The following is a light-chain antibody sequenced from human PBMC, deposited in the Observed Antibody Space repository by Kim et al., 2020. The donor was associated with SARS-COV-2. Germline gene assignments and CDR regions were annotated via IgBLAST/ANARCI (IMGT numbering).Light chain of an antibody. Sequence: QSVLTQPPSVSGAPGQRVTLSCTGSSSNIGAGYDVHWYQQLPGTAPKVLIYGNSNRPSGVSDRFSGSKSGTSASLAITGLQAEDEADYYCQSYDSSLSGWVFGGGTKLTVL. J-gene: IGLJ3*02. CDR3: QSYDSSLSGWV. CDR2: GNS. CDR1: SSNIGAGYD. V-gene: IGLV1-40*01.